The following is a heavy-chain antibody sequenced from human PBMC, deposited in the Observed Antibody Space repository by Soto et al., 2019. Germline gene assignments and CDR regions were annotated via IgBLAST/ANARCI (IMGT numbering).Heavy chain of an antibody. Sequence: QLQESGPGLVQPSETLSLTCTVSGGSISSANYHWAWIRQPPGKGLEWIASIYYSGSTYYNTSLESRVRISVDTSKKEFSLKVTSVTAADTAVYHCARRVKSVFNNDYYWFDPWGQGTLVSVSS. CDR1: GGSISSANYH. J-gene: IGHJ5*02. V-gene: IGHV4-39*01. CDR2: IYYSGST. CDR3: ARRVKSVFNNDYYWFDP. D-gene: IGHD3-16*01.